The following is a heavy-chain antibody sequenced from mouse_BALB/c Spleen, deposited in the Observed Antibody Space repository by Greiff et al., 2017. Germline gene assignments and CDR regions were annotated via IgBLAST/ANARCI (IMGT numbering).Heavy chain of an antibody. Sequence: EVKLVESGGGLVKPGGSLKLSCAASGFTFSSYTMSWVRQTPEKRLEWVATISSGGSYTYYPDSVKGRFTISRDNAKNTLYLQMSSLKSEDTAMYYCTRGNDGYYVGFAYWGQGTLVTVSA. D-gene: IGHD2-3*01. CDR1: GFTFSSYT. V-gene: IGHV5-6-4*01. CDR2: ISSGGSYT. J-gene: IGHJ3*01. CDR3: TRGNDGYYVGFAY.